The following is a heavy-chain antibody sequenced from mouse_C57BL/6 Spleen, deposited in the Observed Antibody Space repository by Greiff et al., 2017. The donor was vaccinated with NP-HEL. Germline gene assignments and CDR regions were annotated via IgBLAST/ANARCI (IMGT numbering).Heavy chain of an antibody. CDR2: IDPETGGT. CDR3: TRKTGGFDY. J-gene: IGHJ2*01. V-gene: IGHV1-15*01. D-gene: IGHD4-1*01. CDR1: GYTFTDYE. Sequence: VQLQQSGAELVRPGASVTLSCKASGYTFTDYEMHWVKQTPVHGLEWIGAIDPETGGTAYNQKFKGKAILTADKSSSTAYMELRSLTSEDSAVYYCTRKTGGFDYWGQGTTLTVSS.